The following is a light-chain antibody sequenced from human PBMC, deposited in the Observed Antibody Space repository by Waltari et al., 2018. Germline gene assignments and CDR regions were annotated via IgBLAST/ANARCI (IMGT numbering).Light chain of an antibody. Sequence: DIQMTQSPSSLSASVGDRVTIPCRASQNIYSNLNWYQQNPGKAPQVLIYEASSLQSGVPSRFSGSLSGTEFTLTINSLRPEDFATYYCQQSYNTPRTFGRGTKVEVK. V-gene: IGKV1-39*01. CDR1: QNIYSN. CDR3: QQSYNTPRT. CDR2: EAS. J-gene: IGKJ1*01.